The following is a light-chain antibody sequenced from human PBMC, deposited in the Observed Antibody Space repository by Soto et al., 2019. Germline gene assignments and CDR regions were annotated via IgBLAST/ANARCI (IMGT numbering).Light chain of an antibody. V-gene: IGLV2-14*01. CDR1: SSDVGAYNL. CDR2: EVS. J-gene: IGLJ1*01. Sequence: QSALTQPASVSGSPGQSVTISCTGTSSDVGAYNLVSWYQQYPGKAPKLMIYEVSNRPSGVSNRFSGSKSGNTASLTISGLQAEDEADYYCCTSYEGDGRYVFGTGTKLTVL. CDR3: CTSYEGDGRYV.